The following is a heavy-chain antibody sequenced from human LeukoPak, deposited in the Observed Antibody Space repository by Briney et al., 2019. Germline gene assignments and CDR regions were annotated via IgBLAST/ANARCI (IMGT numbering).Heavy chain of an antibody. J-gene: IGHJ6*02. D-gene: IGHD1-26*01. Sequence: GGSLRLPCEASGFTFSRYAMIWFRQAPGKGLEWVSGSSGSGGITSYADSVKGRFTISRDNSKNTLYLQMKSLRAEDTALYYCAKGGTESYHYYGMDVWGQGTTVTVSS. CDR2: SSGSGGIT. V-gene: IGHV3-23*01. CDR1: GFTFSRYA. CDR3: AKGGTESYHYYGMDV.